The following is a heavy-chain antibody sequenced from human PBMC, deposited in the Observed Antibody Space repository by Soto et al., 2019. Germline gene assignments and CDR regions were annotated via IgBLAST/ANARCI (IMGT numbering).Heavy chain of an antibody. D-gene: IGHD3-10*01. CDR3: ARDYGEIDNWYFDL. CDR1: GGSISSGGYY. V-gene: IGHV4-31*01. Sequence: QVQLQESGPGLVKPSQTLSLTCTVSGGSISSGGYYWSWIRQHPGKGLEWIGYIYYSGSTYYNPALKSSVIISVDTSKTQLSLKLSSVTAADTAVYYCARDYGEIDNWYFDLWGRGTLVTVS. CDR2: IYYSGST. J-gene: IGHJ2*01.